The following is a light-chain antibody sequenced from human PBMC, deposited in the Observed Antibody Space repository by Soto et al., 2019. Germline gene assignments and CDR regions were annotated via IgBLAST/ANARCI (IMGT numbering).Light chain of an antibody. CDR2: DAS. V-gene: IGKV3-20*01. J-gene: IGKJ1*01. CDR3: QQYGSWPPWT. CDR1: QSINSRS. Sequence: DIVLTQSPCTLSLSPGERATLSCGASQSINSRSLAWYQQKPGQAPRLLIYDASSRATGIPDRLSASGSGTDFSLTISSLESEDSAVYYCQQYGSWPPWTFGQGTKVDIK.